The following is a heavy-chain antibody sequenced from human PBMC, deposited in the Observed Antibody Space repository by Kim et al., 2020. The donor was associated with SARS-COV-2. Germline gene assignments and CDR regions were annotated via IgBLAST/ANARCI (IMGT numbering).Heavy chain of an antibody. D-gene: IGHD3-22*01. CDR3: ASLQIVVVNTAESMDV. CDR2: IWYDGSNK. J-gene: IGHJ6*02. CDR1: GFTFSSYG. Sequence: GGSLRLSCAASGFTFSSYGMHWVRQAPGKGLEWVAVIWYDGSNKYYADSVKGRFTISRDNSKNTLYLQMNSLRAEDTAVYYCASLQIVVVNTAESMDVWGQGTTVTVSS. V-gene: IGHV3-33*01.